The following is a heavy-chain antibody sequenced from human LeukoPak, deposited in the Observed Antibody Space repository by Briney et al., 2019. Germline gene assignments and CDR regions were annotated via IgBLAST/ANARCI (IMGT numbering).Heavy chain of an antibody. V-gene: IGHV3-21*01. CDR1: GFTFSSYG. CDR2: ISSSSSYI. D-gene: IGHD4-11*01. J-gene: IGHJ6*03. CDR3: ARDNYSNYAFFYYYYMDV. Sequence: GGSLRLSCAASGFTFSSYGMNWVRQAPGKGLEWVSSISSSSSYIYYADSVKGRFTISRDNAKNSLYLQMNSLRAEDTAVYYCARDNYSNYAFFYYYYMDVWGKGTTVTVSS.